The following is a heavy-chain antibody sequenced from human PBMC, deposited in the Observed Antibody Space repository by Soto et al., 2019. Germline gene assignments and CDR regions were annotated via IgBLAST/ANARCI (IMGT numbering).Heavy chain of an antibody. Sequence: CGSVRLSCAASGFTFRSYTMSWVRQAPGKGLEWVSSIIGGNGDTFYAASVTGRFTISRDISKSTLYLQMNGLRVEDTAIYYCAKDKEPDGVWDIDFWGHGTLVTVS. D-gene: IGHD4-17*01. CDR2: IIGGNGDT. J-gene: IGHJ4*01. CDR1: GFTFRSYT. CDR3: AKDKEPDGVWDIDF. V-gene: IGHV3-23*01.